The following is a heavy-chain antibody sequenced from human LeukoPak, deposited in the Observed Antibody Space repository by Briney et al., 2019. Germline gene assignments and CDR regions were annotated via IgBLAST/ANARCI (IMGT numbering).Heavy chain of an antibody. V-gene: IGHV3-21*01. D-gene: IGHD2-15*01. Sequence: GGSLRLSCAASGFTFSSYSMNWVRQAPGKGLEWVSSISSSSSYIYYADSVKGRFTISRDNAKNSLYLQMNSLRAEDTAVYYCARDRCNGGTCFVSVLDYWGQGTLVTVSS. CDR1: GFTFSSYS. J-gene: IGHJ4*02. CDR3: ARDRCNGGTCFVSVLDY. CDR2: ISSSSSYI.